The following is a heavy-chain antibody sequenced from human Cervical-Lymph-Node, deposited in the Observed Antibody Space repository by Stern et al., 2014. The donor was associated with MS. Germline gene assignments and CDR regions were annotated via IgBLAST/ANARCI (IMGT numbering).Heavy chain of an antibody. Sequence: EVQLVESGGGLVKPGGSLRLSCAVSGFTFNKYTMNWVRQAPGKGLEWVLSISSTSTYIYYANSVKGRFTISRDNAKNSLYLQMNSLRAEDTAVYYCARARRGFDYWGQGALVTVSS. J-gene: IGHJ4*02. CDR2: ISSTSTYI. CDR3: ARARRGFDY. V-gene: IGHV3-21*06. CDR1: GFTFNKYT.